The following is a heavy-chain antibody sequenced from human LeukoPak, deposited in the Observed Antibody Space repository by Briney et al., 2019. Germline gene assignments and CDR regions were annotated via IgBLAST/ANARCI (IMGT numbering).Heavy chain of an antibody. Sequence: SETLSLTCAVYGGSFSGYYWSWIRQPAWKGLEWIGRIYTSGSTNYNPSLKSRVTISVDTSKNQFSLKLSSVTAADTAVYYCARTLQFHYYFDYWGQGTLVTVSS. D-gene: IGHD5-24*01. V-gene: IGHV4-59*10. J-gene: IGHJ4*02. CDR1: GGSFSGYY. CDR2: IYTSGST. CDR3: ARTLQFHYYFDY.